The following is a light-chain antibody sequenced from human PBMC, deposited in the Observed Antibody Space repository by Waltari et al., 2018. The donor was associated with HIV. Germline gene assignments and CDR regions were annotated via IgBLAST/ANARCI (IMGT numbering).Light chain of an antibody. CDR2: KDN. Sequence: SFELTQPSSVSVSPGQPGSPAPEIFWQKKYVRWLQQRPGQAPLLIIFKDNERPSGIPERFSGSSTGTTVTLTISGVQVEDEADYYCYSAANYIWVFGGGTRLTVL. CDR3: YSAANYIWV. V-gene: IGLV3-27*01. CDR1: FWQKKY. J-gene: IGLJ3*02.